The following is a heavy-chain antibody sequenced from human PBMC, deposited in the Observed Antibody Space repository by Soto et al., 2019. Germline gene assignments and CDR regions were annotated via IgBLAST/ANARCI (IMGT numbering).Heavy chain of an antibody. J-gene: IGHJ6*02. CDR1: GFTFRNYD. CDR2: ISAAGDP. Sequence: EVQLVKSGGGLVQPGGSLRLSCEASGFTFRNYDMHWVRQGTGKGLEWVSGISAAGDPDYADSVEARFTISRENAQNSFFLQMNSLRVGDTAVYYCARTDRDFYGLDVWGQGTTVIVSS. CDR3: ARTDRDFYGLDV. V-gene: IGHV3-13*05.